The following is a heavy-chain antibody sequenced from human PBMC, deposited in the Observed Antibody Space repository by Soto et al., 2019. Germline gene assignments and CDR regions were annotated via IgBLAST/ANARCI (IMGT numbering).Heavy chain of an antibody. J-gene: IGHJ6*03. V-gene: IGHV3-7*01. CDR2: IKQDGSEK. Sequence: GSPRICCAACGVTVSSYWMRWVRQAPGKGLEWVANIKQDGSEKYYVDSVKGRFTISRDNAENSLYLQMNSLRAEDTAVYYCARDYSYYYMDVWGKGTTVTVSS. CDR1: GVTVSSYW. CDR3: ARDYSYYYMDV.